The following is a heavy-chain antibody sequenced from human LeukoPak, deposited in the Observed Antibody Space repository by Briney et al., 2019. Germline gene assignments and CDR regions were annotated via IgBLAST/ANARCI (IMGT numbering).Heavy chain of an antibody. CDR3: ARGSRGGGYEAFDF. J-gene: IGHJ4*02. D-gene: IGHD5-12*01. CDR1: GYSFTVYY. CDR2: INPNTGVT. V-gene: IGHV1-2*06. Sequence: ASVKVSCTASGYSFTVYYIHWVRQAPGQGLEWMGRINPNTGVTDYAQKFQGRVTVTRDTSIGTVSMDLRLRSDDTAVYYCARGSRGGGYEAFDFWGQGTLVTVSS.